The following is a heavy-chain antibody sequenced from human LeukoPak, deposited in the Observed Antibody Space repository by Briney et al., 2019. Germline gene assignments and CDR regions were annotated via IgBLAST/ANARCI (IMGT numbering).Heavy chain of an antibody. D-gene: IGHD2-15*01. CDR1: GFTFSSYA. CDR2: LSGSAGSP. CDR3: TKVASSGSCYQSDY. Sequence: PGGSLRLSCVASGFTFSSYALTWFRQAPGKGLEWVSGLSGSAGSPYYADSVKGRFTISRDNSKNTLFLQMNNLRAEDTAIYYCTKVASSGSCYQSDYWGQGTLVTVSS. V-gene: IGHV3-23*01. J-gene: IGHJ4*02.